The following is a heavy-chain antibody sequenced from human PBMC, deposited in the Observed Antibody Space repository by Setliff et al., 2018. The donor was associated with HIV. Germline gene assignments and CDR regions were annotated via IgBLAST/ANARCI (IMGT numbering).Heavy chain of an antibody. CDR2: IAPNSGDT. V-gene: IGHV1-2*06. J-gene: IGHJ6*03. CDR3: ARDRRAYTLHYYYYYMDV. D-gene: IGHD1-20*01. Sequence: GASVKVSCKTSGYTFGYNYIHWVRQAPGQGLEWMGRIAPNSGDTKYAQKFEGRVTVTRDTSINTVYMEVSSLKSDDTAVYYCARDRRAYTLHYYYYYMDVWGKGTTVTVSS. CDR1: GYTFGYNY.